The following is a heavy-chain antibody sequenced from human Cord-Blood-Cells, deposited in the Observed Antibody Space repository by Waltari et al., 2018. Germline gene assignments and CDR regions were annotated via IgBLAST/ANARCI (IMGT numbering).Heavy chain of an antibody. V-gene: IGHV4-34*01. Sequence: QVQLQQWGAGLLKPSETLSLTCAVYGGSFSGYYWSWIRQPPGKGLEWIGEINHSGSTNYNPSLKRRVTISVDTSKNQFSLKLSSVTAADTAVYYCGIVGATTAFDIWGQGTMVTVSS. CDR1: GGSFSGYY. CDR3: GIVGATTAFDI. CDR2: INHSGST. D-gene: IGHD1-26*01. J-gene: IGHJ3*02.